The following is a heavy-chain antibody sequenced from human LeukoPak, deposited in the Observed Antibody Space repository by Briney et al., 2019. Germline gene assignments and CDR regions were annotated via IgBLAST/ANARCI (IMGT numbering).Heavy chain of an antibody. CDR2: IYHSGST. CDR1: GYSISSGYY. V-gene: IGHV4-38-2*02. CDR3: ARVLSYYGSGSYYKFDYYYYGMDV. J-gene: IGHJ6*02. D-gene: IGHD3-10*01. Sequence: SETLSLTCTVSGYSISSGYYWGWIRQPPGKGLEWIGSIYHSGSTYYNPSLKSRVTISVDTSKNQFSLKLSSVTAADTAVYYCARVLSYYGSGSYYKFDYYYYGMDVWGQGTTVTVSS.